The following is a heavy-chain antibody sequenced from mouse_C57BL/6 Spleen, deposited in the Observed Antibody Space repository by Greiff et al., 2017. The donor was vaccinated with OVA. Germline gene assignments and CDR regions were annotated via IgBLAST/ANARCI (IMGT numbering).Heavy chain of an antibody. D-gene: IGHD1-1*01. Sequence: QVQLQQSGAELVRPGASVTLSCKASGYTFTDYEMHWVKQTPVHGLEWIGAIDPETGGTAYNQKFKGKAILTADKSSSTAYMELRSLTSEDSAVYYCTRPQKGTVVVFDYWGQGTTLTVSS. V-gene: IGHV1-15*01. CDR3: TRPQKGTVVVFDY. CDR2: IDPETGGT. J-gene: IGHJ2*01. CDR1: GYTFTDYE.